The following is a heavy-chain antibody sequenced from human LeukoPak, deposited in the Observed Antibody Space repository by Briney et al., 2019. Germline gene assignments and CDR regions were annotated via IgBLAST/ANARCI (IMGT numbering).Heavy chain of an antibody. D-gene: IGHD5-18*01. J-gene: IGHJ5*02. CDR1: GGTFSSYA. Sequence: SVKVSCKTSGGTFSSYAISWVRQAPGQGLEWMGGIIPIFGTANYAQKFQGRVTITADESTSTAYMELSSLRSEDTAVYYCARRIQLWLSHWFDPWGQGTLVTVSS. CDR2: IIPIFGTA. V-gene: IGHV1-69*13. CDR3: ARRIQLWLSHWFDP.